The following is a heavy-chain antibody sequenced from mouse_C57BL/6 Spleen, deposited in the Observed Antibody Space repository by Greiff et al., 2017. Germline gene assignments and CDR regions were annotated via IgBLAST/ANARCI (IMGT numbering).Heavy chain of an antibody. Sequence: EVQLHQSGPELVKPGASVKIPCKASGYTFTDYNMDWVKQSHGKSLEWIGDINPNNGGTIYNQKFKGKATLTVDKSSSTAYMELRSLTSEDTAVYYCARKKWLLYAMDYWGQGTSVTVSS. CDR3: ARKKWLLYAMDY. V-gene: IGHV1-18*01. CDR1: GYTFTDYN. D-gene: IGHD2-3*01. J-gene: IGHJ4*01. CDR2: INPNNGGT.